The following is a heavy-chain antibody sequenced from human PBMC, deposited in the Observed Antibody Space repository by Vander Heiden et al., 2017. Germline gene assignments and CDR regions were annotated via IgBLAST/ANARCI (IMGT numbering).Heavy chain of an antibody. CDR3: ARLYYYDSSGYNQFDY. V-gene: IGHV1-18*01. D-gene: IGHD3-22*01. CDR2: ISAYNGNT. Sequence: VQLVQSGAEVKKPGASVKVPCKASGYTFPSYGISWVRQAPGQGLEWMGWISAYNGNTNYAQKFQARVTMTTDISTSTAYMELRSLRSDDTAVYYCARLYYYDSSGYNQFDYWGQGTLVTVSS. CDR1: GYTFPSYG. J-gene: IGHJ4*02.